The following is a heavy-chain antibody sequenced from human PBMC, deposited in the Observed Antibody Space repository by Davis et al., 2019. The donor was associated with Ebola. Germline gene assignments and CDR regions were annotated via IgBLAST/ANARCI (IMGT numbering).Heavy chain of an antibody. J-gene: IGHJ4*02. CDR1: GFTFDDYA. V-gene: IGHV3-23*01. CDR3: AKDSGRFDY. CDR2: MSGSGGTT. Sequence: GESLNISCAASGFTFDDYAMHRLRQAPWKGLEWVSVMSGSGGTTYYAEYVKVRFTISRDTSKNTLYLQMNSLRVGDTAVYYCAKDSGRFDYWGQGTLVTVAS. D-gene: IGHD6-25*01.